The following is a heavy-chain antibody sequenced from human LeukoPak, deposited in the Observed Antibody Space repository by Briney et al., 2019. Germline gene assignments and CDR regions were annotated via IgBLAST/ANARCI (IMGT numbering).Heavy chain of an antibody. V-gene: IGHV3-13*04. J-gene: IGHJ3*01. Sequence: PGGSLRLSCAASGLTFSTYDMHWVRQATGEGLEWVSGIGKGGDTYYVGSVKGRFTISRENAKNPLYLQMNSLRSGDTAVYYCARGGYSGFDVWGQGTVVTVS. D-gene: IGHD5-12*01. CDR1: GLTFSTYD. CDR3: ARGGYSGFDV. CDR2: IGKGGDT.